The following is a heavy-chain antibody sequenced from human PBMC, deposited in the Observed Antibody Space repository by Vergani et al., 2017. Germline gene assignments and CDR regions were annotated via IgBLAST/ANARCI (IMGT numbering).Heavy chain of an antibody. V-gene: IGHV3-64*01. J-gene: IGHJ3*02. D-gene: IGHD3-9*01. CDR3: ARGDYYDILTGYYNVGAFDI. CDR1: GFTFSSYA. CDR2: ISSNGRST. Sequence: EVQLVESGGGLVQPGGSLRLSCAASGFTFSSYAMHWVRQAPGKGLEYVSAISSNGRSTYYANSVKGRFTISRDNSKNTLYLQMGSLIAEDMAVYYCARGDYYDILTGYYNVGAFDIWGQGTMVTVSS.